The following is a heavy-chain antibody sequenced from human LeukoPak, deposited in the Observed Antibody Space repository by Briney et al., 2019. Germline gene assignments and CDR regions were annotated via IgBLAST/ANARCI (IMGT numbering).Heavy chain of an antibody. J-gene: IGHJ6*02. V-gene: IGHV4-39*01. CDR3: AKFWRYGDYARYYYYGMDV. CDR2: IYYSGST. Sequence: SETLSLTCTVSGGSISSSSYYWVWIRQPPGKGLEWIGSIYYSGSTYYNPSLKSRVTISVDTSKNQFSLKLSSVTAADTAVYYCAKFWRYGDYARYYYYGMDVWGQGTTVTVSS. CDR1: GGSISSSSYY. D-gene: IGHD4-17*01.